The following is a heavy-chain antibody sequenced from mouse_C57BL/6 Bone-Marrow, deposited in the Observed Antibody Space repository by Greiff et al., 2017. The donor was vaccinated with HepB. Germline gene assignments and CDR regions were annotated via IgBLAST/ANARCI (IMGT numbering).Heavy chain of an antibody. J-gene: IGHJ2*01. CDR2: IHPNSGST. D-gene: IGHD1-1*01. CDR3: GRGDYGSSRYYFDY. V-gene: IGHV1-64*01. Sequence: VQLQQPGAELVKPGASVKLSCKASGYTFTSYWMHWVKQRPGQGLEWIGMIHPNSGSTNYNEKFKSKATLTVDKSSSTAYMQLSSLTSEDSAVYYCGRGDYGSSRYYFDYWGQGTTLTVSS. CDR1: GYTFTSYW.